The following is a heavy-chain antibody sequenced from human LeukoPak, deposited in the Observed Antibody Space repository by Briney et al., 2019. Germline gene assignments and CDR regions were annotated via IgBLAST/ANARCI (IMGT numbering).Heavy chain of an antibody. Sequence: PGGSLRLSCAASGFTFSTYPMYWVRQAPGRGPEYVSGINNNGDRTYYAKSVKGRFTISRDNSENTLYLQVGSLRAEDMAVYYCARGGLVGPTPYLDSWGQGALVTVSS. CDR3: ARGGLVGPTPYLDS. D-gene: IGHD1-26*01. V-gene: IGHV3-64*01. CDR2: INNNGDRT. J-gene: IGHJ4*02. CDR1: GFTFSTYP.